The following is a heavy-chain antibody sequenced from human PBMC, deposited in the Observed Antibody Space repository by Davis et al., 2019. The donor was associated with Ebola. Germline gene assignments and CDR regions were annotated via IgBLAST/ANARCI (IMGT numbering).Heavy chain of an antibody. V-gene: IGHV3-48*02. CDR1: GFTFSTYS. Sequence: PGGSLRLSCAASGFTFSTYSMNWVRQAPGKGLEWVSYISDTSSDKFYADSVKGRFTISRDNAKNTLYLQLNSLRDEDTAVYYCVRDLTDFDYWGQGTLVTVSS. J-gene: IGHJ4*02. CDR2: ISDTSSDK. D-gene: IGHD4-11*01. CDR3: VRDLTDFDY.